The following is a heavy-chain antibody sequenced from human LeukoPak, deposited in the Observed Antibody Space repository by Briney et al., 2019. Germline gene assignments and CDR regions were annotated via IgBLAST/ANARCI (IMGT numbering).Heavy chain of an antibody. CDR3: ARGYSSGWYGYYYYMDV. CDR2: MNPNSGNT. CDR1: GYTFTSYD. V-gene: IGHV1-8*01. Sequence: GASVKVSCKASGYTFTSYDINWVRQATGQGLEWMGWMNPNSGNTGYAQKFQGRVTMTRNTSISTAYMELSSLRSEDTAVYYSARGYSSGWYGYYYYMDVWGKGTTVTISS. D-gene: IGHD6-19*01. J-gene: IGHJ6*03.